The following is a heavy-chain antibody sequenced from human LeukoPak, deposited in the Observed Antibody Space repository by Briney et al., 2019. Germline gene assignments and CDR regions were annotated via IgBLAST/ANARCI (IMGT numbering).Heavy chain of an antibody. Sequence: GGSLRLSCAASGFTFGSYGMHWVRQAPGKGLEWVAALSHDGNNEFYADSVKGRFTISRDNSKNTLYLQMNSLRAGDTAAFYCAKDNYYGSSAVIDYWGQGTLVTVSS. D-gene: IGHD3-22*01. J-gene: IGHJ4*02. CDR1: GFTFGSYG. CDR3: AKDNYYGSSAVIDY. CDR2: LSHDGNNE. V-gene: IGHV3-30*18.